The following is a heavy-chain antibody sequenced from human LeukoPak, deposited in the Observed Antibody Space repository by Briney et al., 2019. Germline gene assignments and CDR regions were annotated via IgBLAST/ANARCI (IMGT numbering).Heavy chain of an antibody. V-gene: IGHV3-7*01. D-gene: IGHD4-23*01. Sequence: GGSPRLSCAASGFTFSSYRMSWVRQAPGKGLEWVANIKQDGSEKYYVDSVKGRFTISRDNARNSLYLQMNSLRAEDTAVYFCVKSGNSLFDSWGQGTLVTVSS. CDR3: VKSGNSLFDS. J-gene: IGHJ4*02. CDR1: GFTFSSYR. CDR2: IKQDGSEK.